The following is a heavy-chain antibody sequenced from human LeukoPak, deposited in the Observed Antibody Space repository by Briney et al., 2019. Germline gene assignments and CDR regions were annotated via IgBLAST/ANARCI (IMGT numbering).Heavy chain of an antibody. D-gene: IGHD7-27*01. Sequence: PGKSLRLSCEASGFTFNTYGMHWVRQAPGKGLEWVAVTRCDGSDIYYADSVRGRFTISRDNSKNTLYLQMNSLRAEDTAVYYCARDQSPKWGSGERYFDYGGQGTRVSVSS. V-gene: IGHV3-33*01. CDR2: TRCDGSDI. CDR1: GFTFNTYG. CDR3: ARDQSPKWGSGERYFDY. J-gene: IGHJ4*02.